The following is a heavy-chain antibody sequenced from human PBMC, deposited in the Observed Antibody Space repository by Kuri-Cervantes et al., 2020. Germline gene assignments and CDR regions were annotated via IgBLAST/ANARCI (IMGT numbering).Heavy chain of an antibody. CDR2: TNPSGGST. J-gene: IGHJ4*02. CDR3: ARDVEVGYDSSGYYVGVFDY. Sequence: ASVKVSCKASGYTFTSYYMHWVRQAPGQGLEWMGITNPSGGSTSYAQKFQGRVTMTTDTSTSTAYMELRSLRSDDTAVYYCARDVEVGYDSSGYYVGVFDYWGQGTLVTVSS. V-gene: IGHV1-46*01. CDR1: GYTFTSYY. D-gene: IGHD3-22*01.